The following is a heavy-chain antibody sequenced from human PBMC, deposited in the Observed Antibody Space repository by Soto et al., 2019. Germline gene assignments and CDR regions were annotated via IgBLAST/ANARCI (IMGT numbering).Heavy chain of an antibody. D-gene: IGHD4-17*01. CDR2: TSAYNRNT. Sequence: ASVNVPCRASGYTFTSYGMSWARQPPGQGLERMGLTSAYNRNTSYAHKPQGRVTRTTDTSTSTAYRELRSLRSDDTAVYYCARDRGYGDPHGYWGPGTLVTVSS. CDR3: ARDRGYGDPHGY. V-gene: IGHV1-18*04. J-gene: IGHJ4*02. CDR1: GYTFTSYG.